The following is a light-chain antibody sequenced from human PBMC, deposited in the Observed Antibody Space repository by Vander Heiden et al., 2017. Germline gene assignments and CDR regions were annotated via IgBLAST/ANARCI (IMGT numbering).Light chain of an antibody. CDR1: QSVSSN. CDR3: QQHNKWPPIT. Sequence: EIVMTQSPATLSVSPGERATLSCRASQSVSSNLAWYQQKPGQAPRLLIYGASTRATGIPARFSGSGYGTEFTLTISSRQSEDFAVYYCQQHNKWPPITFGQGTLMEIK. CDR2: GAS. V-gene: IGKV3-15*01. J-gene: IGKJ5*01.